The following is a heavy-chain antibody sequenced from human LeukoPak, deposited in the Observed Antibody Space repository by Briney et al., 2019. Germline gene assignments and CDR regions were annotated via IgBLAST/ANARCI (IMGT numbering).Heavy chain of an antibody. CDR1: GYTFTDYY. V-gene: IGHV1-69-2*01. CDR2: VDPEDGET. Sequence: GASVKVSCKASGYTFTDYYMHWVQQAPGKGLEWMGRVDPEDGETIYAEKFQGRVTITTDESTSTAYMELSSLRSEDTAVYYCARSGGPGRDYFDSWGQGTLVTVSS. D-gene: IGHD3-10*01. J-gene: IGHJ4*02. CDR3: ARSGGPGRDYFDS.